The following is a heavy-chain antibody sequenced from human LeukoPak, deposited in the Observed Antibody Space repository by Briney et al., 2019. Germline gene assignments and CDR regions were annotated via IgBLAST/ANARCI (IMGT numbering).Heavy chain of an antibody. CDR3: ARARGSYWYFDY. J-gene: IGHJ4*02. CDR2: INPGGGST. Sequence: GASVKVSCKASGYTFTSYYLHWVRQAPGQGLEWMGIINPGGGSTNYAQKFQGRVTITADESTSTAYMELSSLRSEDTAVYYCARARGSYWYFDYWGQGTLVTVSS. D-gene: IGHD1-26*01. CDR1: GYTFTSYY. V-gene: IGHV1-46*01.